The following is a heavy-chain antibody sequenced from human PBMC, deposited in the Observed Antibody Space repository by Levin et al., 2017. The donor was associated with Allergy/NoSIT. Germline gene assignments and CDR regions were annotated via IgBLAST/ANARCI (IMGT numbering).Heavy chain of an antibody. CDR3: ARGFGIAPSVTAYYGMDV. CDR1: GFPFSSYA. CDR2: ISYDGSNK. Sequence: LSLTCAASGFPFSSYAMHWVRQAPGKGLEWVAVISYDGSNKYYADSVKGRFTISRDNSKNTLYLQMNSLRAEDTAVYYCARGFGIAPSVTAYYGMDVWGQGTTVTVSS. D-gene: IGHD6-13*01. J-gene: IGHJ6*02. V-gene: IGHV3-30-3*01.